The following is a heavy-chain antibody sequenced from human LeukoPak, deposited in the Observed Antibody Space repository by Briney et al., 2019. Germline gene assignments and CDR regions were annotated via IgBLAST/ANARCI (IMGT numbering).Heavy chain of an antibody. CDR1: GFTFSSYA. Sequence: PGGSLRLSCAASGFTFSSYAMHWVRQAPGQGLEWVAVISYDGSNKYYADSVKGRFTISRDNSKNTLYLQMNSLRAEDTAVYYCARDNDPFSYYDFWSGYYTNYYYYGMDVWGQGTTVTVS. CDR2: ISYDGSNK. CDR3: ARDNDPFSYYDFWSGYYTNYYYYGMDV. J-gene: IGHJ6*02. V-gene: IGHV3-30-3*01. D-gene: IGHD3-3*01.